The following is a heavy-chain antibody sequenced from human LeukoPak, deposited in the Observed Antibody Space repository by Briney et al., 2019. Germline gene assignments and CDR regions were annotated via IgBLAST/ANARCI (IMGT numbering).Heavy chain of an antibody. CDR1: GYTFTSYD. CDR2: MNPNSGNT. D-gene: IGHD2/OR15-2a*01. Sequence: ASVKVSCKASGYTFTSYDINWVRQATGQGLEWMGWMNPNSGNTGYAQKFQGRVTMTRNTSISTAYMELSSLRSENTAVYYCARGAPFNSRHPYDYWGQGTLVTVSS. J-gene: IGHJ4*02. V-gene: IGHV1-8*01. CDR3: ARGAPFNSRHPYDY.